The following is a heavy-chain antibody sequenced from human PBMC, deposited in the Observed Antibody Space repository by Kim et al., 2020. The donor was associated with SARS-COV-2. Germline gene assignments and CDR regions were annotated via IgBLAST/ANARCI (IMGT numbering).Heavy chain of an antibody. Sequence: ASVKVSCKASGYTFTSYGISWVRQAPGQGLEWMGWISAYNGNTNYAQKLQGRVTMTTDTSTSTAYMELRSLRSDDTAVYYCAREAGYYYDSSGYYCDAFDIWGQGTMVTVSS. V-gene: IGHV1-18*01. CDR3: AREAGYYYDSSGYYCDAFDI. CDR2: ISAYNGNT. D-gene: IGHD3-22*01. J-gene: IGHJ3*02. CDR1: GYTFTSYG.